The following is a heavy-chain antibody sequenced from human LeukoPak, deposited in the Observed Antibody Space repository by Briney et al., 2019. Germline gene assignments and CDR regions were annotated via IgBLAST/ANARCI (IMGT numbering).Heavy chain of an antibody. Sequence: GGSLRLSCAASGFTFDDYGMSWVRQAPGKGLEWVTGITWSGGSSGYGDSVKGRFTISRDNAKDSLYLQMNSLRAEDTALYYCARNAYDSSGYYFSRSYYYMDVWGKGTTVIVSS. J-gene: IGHJ6*03. CDR1: GFTFDDYG. CDR3: ARNAYDSSGYYFSRSYYYMDV. D-gene: IGHD3-22*01. V-gene: IGHV3-20*04. CDR2: ITWSGGSS.